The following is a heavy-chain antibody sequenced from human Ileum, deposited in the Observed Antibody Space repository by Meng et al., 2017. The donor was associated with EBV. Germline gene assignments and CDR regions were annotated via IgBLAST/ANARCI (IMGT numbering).Heavy chain of an antibody. CDR1: GGSVSRGGNY. V-gene: IGHV4-61*08. J-gene: IGHJ4*02. CDR2: IYNSGST. Sequence: QVRLEEAGPGPVTPSVPLSLTCIVSGGSVSRGGNYWSWIRQPPGKGLEWIGYIYNSGSTNYNPSLKSRVTISVDTSKNQFSLKLSSVTAADTAVYYCARDGYSSGSDWGQGTLVTVSS. D-gene: IGHD6-19*01. CDR3: ARDGYSSGSD.